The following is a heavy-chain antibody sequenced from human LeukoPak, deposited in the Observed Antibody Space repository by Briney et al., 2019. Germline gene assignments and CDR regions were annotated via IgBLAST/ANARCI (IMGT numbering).Heavy chain of an antibody. CDR3: ARDLIAPVGDGYNYGSYYFDF. J-gene: IGHJ4*02. V-gene: IGHV3-21*01. Sequence: GGSLRLSCGASGFTFSNYAMSWVRQAPGKGLEWVSSISSSSSYIYYADSVKGRFTISRDNAKNSLYLQMNSLRAEDTGVYYCARDLIAPVGDGYNYGSYYFDFWGQGTLVTVSS. D-gene: IGHD5-24*01. CDR2: ISSSSSYI. CDR1: GFTFSNYA.